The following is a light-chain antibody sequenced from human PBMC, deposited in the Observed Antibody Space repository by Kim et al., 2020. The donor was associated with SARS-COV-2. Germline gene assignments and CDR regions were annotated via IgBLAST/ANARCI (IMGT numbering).Light chain of an antibody. V-gene: IGKV3-20*01. Sequence: EIVLTQSPGTLSFSPGERATLSCRASQSVSASYLAWYQHKPGQAPRLLVYAASSGATGIPDRFSGSGSGTDFTLTIGRLEPEDFAVYYCQQYAGSPWTFGQGTKVDIK. J-gene: IGKJ1*01. CDR2: AAS. CDR1: QSVSASY. CDR3: QQYAGSPWT.